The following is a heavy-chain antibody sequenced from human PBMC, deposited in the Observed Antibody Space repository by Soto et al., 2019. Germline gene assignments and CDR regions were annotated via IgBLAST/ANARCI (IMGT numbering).Heavy chain of an antibody. D-gene: IGHD2-15*01. Sequence: GESLKISCAASGFTFSSYGMHWVRQAPGKGPEWVAVIWYDGSNKYYADSVKGRFTISRDNSKNTLYLQMNSLRAEDTAVYYCARDLRVEYCSGGSCSPNYYYYGMDVWGQGTTVTVSS. V-gene: IGHV3-33*01. J-gene: IGHJ6*02. CDR1: GFTFSSYG. CDR2: IWYDGSNK. CDR3: ARDLRVEYCSGGSCSPNYYYYGMDV.